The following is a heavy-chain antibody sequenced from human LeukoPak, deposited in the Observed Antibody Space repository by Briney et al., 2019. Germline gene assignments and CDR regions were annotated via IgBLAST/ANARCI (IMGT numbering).Heavy chain of an antibody. CDR1: GDSIKTSSYY. J-gene: IGHJ4*02. Sequence: PSETLSLTCTVSGDSIKTSSYYWGRIRQPPGKGLEWIGSVYYSGSTYYNPSLKSRLTISVDTSKNQFSLNLSSVTAADTAVYFCARHYSSGYELDVDYWGQGTLVTVSS. CDR2: VYYSGST. V-gene: IGHV4-39*01. D-gene: IGHD3-22*01. CDR3: ARHYSSGYELDVDY.